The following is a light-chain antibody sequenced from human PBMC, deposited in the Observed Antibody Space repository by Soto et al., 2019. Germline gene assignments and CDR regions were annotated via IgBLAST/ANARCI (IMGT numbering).Light chain of an antibody. CDR2: DAS. V-gene: IGKV1-39*01. J-gene: IGKJ1*01. CDR3: QQSYSTSWT. CDR1: QSVASH. Sequence: DIQMTQSPSSLSASIGDRVTITCRASQSVASHLNWYQQKPGKAPKFLISDASILQRGVPPRFSGSGSGTDFTLTISSLQPEEFATYYCQQSYSTSWTFGQGPKVEIK.